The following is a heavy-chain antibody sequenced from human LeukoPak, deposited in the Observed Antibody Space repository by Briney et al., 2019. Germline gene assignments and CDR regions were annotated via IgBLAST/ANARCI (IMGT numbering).Heavy chain of an antibody. D-gene: IGHD5-12*01. CDR3: AKADHEATTTPDY. CDR1: GFTFSSYA. Sequence: GGSLRLSCAASGFTFSSYAMSWVRQAPGKGLEWVSAISGSGGSTYYADSVKGRFTISRDNSKNTLHLQMNSLRAEDTAVYYCAKADHEATTTPDYWGQGTLVTVSS. J-gene: IGHJ4*02. CDR2: ISGSGGST. V-gene: IGHV3-23*01.